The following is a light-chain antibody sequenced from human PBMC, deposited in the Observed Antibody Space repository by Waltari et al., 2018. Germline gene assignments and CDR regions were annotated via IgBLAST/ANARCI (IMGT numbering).Light chain of an antibody. CDR2: AAS. CDR3: QRYNTAPFT. J-gene: IGKJ3*01. V-gene: IGKV1-27*01. CDR1: QDITNF. Sequence: DIQMTQSPSSLSASVGDRVTITCRASQDITNFLAWYQQKPGKPPQLLIYAASILQSGAPSRFRGYGSGTEFTLNIFNLQPEDLGTYFCQRYNTAPFTFGPGTIVD.